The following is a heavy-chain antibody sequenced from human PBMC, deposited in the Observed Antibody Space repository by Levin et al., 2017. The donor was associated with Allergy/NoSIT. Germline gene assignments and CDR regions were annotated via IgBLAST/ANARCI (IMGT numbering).Heavy chain of an antibody. J-gene: IGHJ6*02. CDR3: AKQSIFGLGSNYGMDV. CDR1: GFTFSSYG. Sequence: PGGSLRLSCAASGFTFSSYGMNWVRQAPGKGLEWVAFISDDGSNNYFLESVKGRFTISRDNSKNTLFLQMNSLRPDDTAVYYCAKQSIFGLGSNYGMDVWGQGTTVTVSS. V-gene: IGHV3-30*18. CDR2: ISDDGSNN. D-gene: IGHD3-10*01.